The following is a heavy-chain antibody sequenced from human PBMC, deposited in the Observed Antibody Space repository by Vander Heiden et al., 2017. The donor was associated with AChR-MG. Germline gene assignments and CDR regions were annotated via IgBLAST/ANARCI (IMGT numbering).Heavy chain of an antibody. J-gene: IGHJ4*02. D-gene: IGHD1-26*01. Sequence: QVQLVQSGAEVKKPGSSVKVACKASGGTFSSYAISWVRQAPGQGLGWMGGIIPIFGTANCAQKFQGRVTMTADKSTSTAYMELSSLRSEDTAVYYCARASPSHSGSYYEFDYWGQGTLVTVSS. CDR3: ARASPSHSGSYYEFDY. V-gene: IGHV1-69*06. CDR2: IIPIFGTA. CDR1: GGTFSSYA.